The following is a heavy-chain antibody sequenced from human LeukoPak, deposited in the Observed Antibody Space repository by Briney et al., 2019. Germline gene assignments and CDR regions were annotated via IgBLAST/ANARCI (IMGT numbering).Heavy chain of an antibody. Sequence: GGSLRLFCIVSGFTFSSYWMTWVRQAPGKGLEWVANIKQAGSEKYYVDSVKGRFTISRDNAQNSLYLHMNSLRAEDTAVYYCARGYYDSSGYYYDYWGQGTLVTVSS. CDR1: GFTFSSYW. J-gene: IGHJ4*02. D-gene: IGHD3-22*01. CDR3: ARGYYDSSGYYYDY. CDR2: IKQAGSEK. V-gene: IGHV3-7*04.